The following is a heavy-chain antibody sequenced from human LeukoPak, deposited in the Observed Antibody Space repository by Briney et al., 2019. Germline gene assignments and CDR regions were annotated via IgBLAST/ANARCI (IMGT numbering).Heavy chain of an antibody. J-gene: IGHJ4*02. Sequence: SVKVSCKASGGTFSSYAISWVRQAPGQGLEWMGRIIPILGMANYAQKFQGRVTITADKSTSTAYMELSSLRSEDTAVYYCARGDGYNYGLNYWGQGTLVTVSS. D-gene: IGHD5-24*01. V-gene: IGHV1-69*04. CDR3: ARGDGYNYGLNY. CDR2: IIPILGMA. CDR1: GGTFSSYA.